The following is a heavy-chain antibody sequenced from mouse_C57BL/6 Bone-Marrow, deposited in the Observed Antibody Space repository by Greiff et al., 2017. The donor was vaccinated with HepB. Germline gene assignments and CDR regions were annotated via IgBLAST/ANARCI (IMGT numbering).Heavy chain of an antibody. D-gene: IGHD2-4*01. CDR1: GYTFTEYT. CDR2: FYPGSGSI. V-gene: IGHV1-62-2*01. CDR3: ARHEDQGGIYDYDDWFAY. J-gene: IGHJ3*01. Sequence: QVQLQQSGAELVKPGASVKLSCKASGYTFTEYTIHWVKQRSGQGLEWIGWFYPGSGSIKYNEKFKDKATLTADKSSSTVYMALSRLTSEDSAVYFCARHEDQGGIYDYDDWFAYWGQGTLVTVSA.